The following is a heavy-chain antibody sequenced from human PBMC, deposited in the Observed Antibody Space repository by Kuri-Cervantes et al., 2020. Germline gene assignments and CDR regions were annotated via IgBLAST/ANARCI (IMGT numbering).Heavy chain of an antibody. CDR3: TRTFVVVVAATPEWSDY. CDR2: IRSKAYGGTT. D-gene: IGHD2-15*01. V-gene: IGHV3-49*03. J-gene: IGHJ4*02. CDR1: GFTFGDYA. Sequence: GESLKISCTASGFTFGDYAMSWFRQAPGKGLEWVGFIRSKAYGGTTEYAASVKGRFTISRDDSKSIAYLQMNSLKTEDTAVYYCTRTFVVVVAATPEWSDYWGQGNLVHGAS.